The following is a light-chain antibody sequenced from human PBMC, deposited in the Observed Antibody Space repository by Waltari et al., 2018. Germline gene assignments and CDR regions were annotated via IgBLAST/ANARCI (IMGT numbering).Light chain of an antibody. V-gene: IGKV3-20*01. CDR2: GAS. J-gene: IGKJ4*01. CDR1: QSVSSSY. CDR3: QQYGSSPALT. Sequence: ELVLTQSPGTLSLSPGERATLSCRASQSVSSSYLAWYQQKPGQAPRLLIYGASSRATGIPDRFSGSGSGTDFTLTISRLEPEDFAVYYCQQYGSSPALTFGGGTKVEIK.